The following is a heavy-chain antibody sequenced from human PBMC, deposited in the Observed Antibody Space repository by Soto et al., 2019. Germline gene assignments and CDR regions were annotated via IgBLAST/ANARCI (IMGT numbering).Heavy chain of an antibody. V-gene: IGHV3-30-3*01. CDR3: ARGSHGY. J-gene: IGHJ4*02. Sequence: GGSLRLSCAASGFTFSSYAMHWVRQAPGKGLEWVAVISYDGSNKYYADSVKGRFTISRDNSKNTLYLQMNSLRAEDTAVYYCARGSHGYWGQGTLVTVSS. CDR2: ISYDGSNK. CDR1: GFTFSSYA. D-gene: IGHD3-10*01.